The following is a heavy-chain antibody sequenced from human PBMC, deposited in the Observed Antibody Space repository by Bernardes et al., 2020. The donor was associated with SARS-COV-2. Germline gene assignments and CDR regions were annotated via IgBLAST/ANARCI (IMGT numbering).Heavy chain of an antibody. V-gene: IGHV1-18*01. D-gene: IGHD5-12*01. CDR2: ISAYNGRT. CDR3: ARDRAYSGYED. J-gene: IGHJ4*02. Sequence: ASVKASCKGSGYTFTNFGISWVRHTAGQGLEWMGWISAYNGRTDYAPKFQGRVTITTDTSTSTAYMELRSLRSDDTALYYCARDRAYSGYEDWGQGTLVTVSS. CDR1: GYTFTNFG.